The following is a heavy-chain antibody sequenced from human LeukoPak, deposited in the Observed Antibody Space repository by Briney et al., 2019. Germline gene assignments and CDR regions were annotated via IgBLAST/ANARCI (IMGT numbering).Heavy chain of an antibody. J-gene: IGHJ4*02. CDR2: ISSSSSYI. CDR1: AFTFSTYS. Sequence: KSGGSLRLSCAASAFTFSTYSMHWVRQAPGEGLEWVSSISSSSSYIYYADSVKGRYTISRDNAKNSLYLQMNSLRAEDTAVYYCATSIAVAGRGVFDYWGQGTLVTVSS. V-gene: IGHV3-21*01. CDR3: ATSIAVAGRGVFDY. D-gene: IGHD6-19*01.